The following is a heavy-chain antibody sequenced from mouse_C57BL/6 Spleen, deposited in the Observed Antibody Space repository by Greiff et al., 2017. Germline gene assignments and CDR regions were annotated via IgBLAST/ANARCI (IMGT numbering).Heavy chain of an antibody. CDR3: ARSGGHPIHYYDSIYLYFDV. CDR1: GYTFTSYT. D-gene: IGHD1-1*01. V-gene: IGHV1-4*01. J-gene: IGHJ1*03. CDR2: INPSSGYT. Sequence: VQLQQSGAELARPGASVKMSCKASGYTFTSYTMHWVKQRPGQGLEWIGYINPSSGYTKYNQKFKDKATLNADKSSSTAYMQLSILTSEDSSVYYCARSGGHPIHYYDSIYLYFDVWGTGTTVTVSS.